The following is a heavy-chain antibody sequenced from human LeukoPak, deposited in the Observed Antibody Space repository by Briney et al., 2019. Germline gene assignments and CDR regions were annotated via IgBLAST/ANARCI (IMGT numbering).Heavy chain of an antibody. CDR2: ISYDGSNK. Sequence: GGSLRLSCAASGFTFSSYAMHWVCQTPGKGLEWVAFISYDGSNKYYPDSVKGRFTISRDNSKNTLYLQMSSLRSEDTAVYYCAREVGTSHRFDYWGQGTLVTVSS. V-gene: IGHV3-30-3*01. J-gene: IGHJ4*02. CDR3: AREVGTSHRFDY. D-gene: IGHD1-26*01. CDR1: GFTFSSYA.